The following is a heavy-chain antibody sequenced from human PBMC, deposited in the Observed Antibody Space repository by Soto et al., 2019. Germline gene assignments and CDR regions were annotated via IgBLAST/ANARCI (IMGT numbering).Heavy chain of an antibody. J-gene: IGHJ4*02. CDR2: MSPNSGNT. CDR1: GYSFITND. CDR3: ARRPPSWGFDF. V-gene: IGHV1-8*01. Sequence: QVQLVQSGAEVKQPGASVKVSCRASGYSFITNDLNWVRQTPGQGFEWLGWMSPNSGNTGYAQKFQGRITMTRSTSISTAYMELSSLRSEDTAVYYCARRPPSWGFDFWGQGTLVAVSS. D-gene: IGHD7-27*01.